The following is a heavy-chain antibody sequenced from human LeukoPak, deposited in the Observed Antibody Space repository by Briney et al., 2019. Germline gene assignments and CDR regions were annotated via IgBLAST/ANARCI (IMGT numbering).Heavy chain of an antibody. J-gene: IGHJ4*02. CDR1: GGSISSYY. CDR3: ARRELYSSGWTY. CDR2: IYNSGTT. D-gene: IGHD6-19*01. Sequence: KPSETLSLTCTVSGGSISSYYWSWIRLPPGKGLEWIGYIYNSGTTKYNPSLRSRATISGDTSKNQFSLKLTSVSAADTAVYYCARRELYSSGWTYWGQGTLVTVSS. V-gene: IGHV4-59*08.